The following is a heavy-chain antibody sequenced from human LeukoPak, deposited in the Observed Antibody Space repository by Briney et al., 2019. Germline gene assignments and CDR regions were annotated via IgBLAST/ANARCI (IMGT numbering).Heavy chain of an antibody. V-gene: IGHV3-72*01. J-gene: IGHJ4*02. CDR1: GFTFNNYF. CDR3: AGAGIYRSNWDFDY. CDR2: SRNKANSYTT. Sequence: PGGSLRLSCAASGFTFNNYFMTWVRQAPGKGLEWVGRSRNKANSYTTEYAASVKGRFTISRDDSKNSLYLEMNSLKTEDTAVYFCAGAGIYRSNWDFDYWGQGTLVTVSS. D-gene: IGHD6-13*01.